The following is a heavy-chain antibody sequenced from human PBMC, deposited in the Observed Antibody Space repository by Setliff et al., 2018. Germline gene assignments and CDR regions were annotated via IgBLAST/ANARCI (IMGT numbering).Heavy chain of an antibody. V-gene: IGHV4-39*02. Sequence: PSETLSLTCTVSGGSITSGRYYWGWIRQPPGQGLEWIASIHYSENTYYNPSLKTRVTISVDTSKNHFSLKLDSVTAADTALYYCARSPSSGAYWNPRPFYSDYWARGTQVTVSS. D-gene: IGHD1-26*01. J-gene: IGHJ4*02. CDR1: GGSITSGRYY. CDR2: IHYSENT. CDR3: ARSPSSGAYWNPRPFYSDY.